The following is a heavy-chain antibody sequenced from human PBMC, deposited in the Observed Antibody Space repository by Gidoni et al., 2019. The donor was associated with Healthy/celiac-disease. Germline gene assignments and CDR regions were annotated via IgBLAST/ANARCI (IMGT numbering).Heavy chain of an antibody. CDR3: AGPGIAAAGPFDY. Sequence: QLQLQESGPGLVKPSETLSLTCTVSGGYISSSSYYWGWIRQPPGKGLEWIGSIYYSGSTYYNPSLMRRVTISVDTSKNQFSRKLSSVTAADTAVYYCAGPGIAAAGPFDYWGQGTLVTVSS. J-gene: IGHJ4*02. D-gene: IGHD6-13*01. CDR2: IYYSGST. V-gene: IGHV4-39*01. CDR1: GGYISSSSYY.